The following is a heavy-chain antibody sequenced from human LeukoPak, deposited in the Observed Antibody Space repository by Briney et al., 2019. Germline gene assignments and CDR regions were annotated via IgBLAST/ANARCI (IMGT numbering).Heavy chain of an antibody. CDR2: ISSSGTTI. D-gene: IGHD1-26*01. CDR1: RFTFRTSG. Sequence: GGSLRPSCAASRFTFRTSGMNWVRQAPGKGLEWVSYISSSGTTISYAQSVKGRFTITRDNAQNSLTLHMNTLRADDTAVYYCAKDGGTHFDHWGQGTLVTVSS. CDR3: AKDGGTHFDH. V-gene: IGHV3-48*01. J-gene: IGHJ4*02.